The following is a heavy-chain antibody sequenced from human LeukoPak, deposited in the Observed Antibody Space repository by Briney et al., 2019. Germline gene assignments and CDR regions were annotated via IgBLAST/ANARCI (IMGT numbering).Heavy chain of an antibody. CDR2: IKQDGGDK. CDR1: GFTFSSYW. D-gene: IGHD6-6*01. Sequence: GGSLRLSCAASGFTFSSYWMSWVRQAPGKGLEWVANIKQDGGDKYYVDSVKGRFTISRDNAKNSQYLQMNSLRAEDTAVYYCANAQPQRGATRPLRPLYYQYYMHVWGKGTTVTVSS. CDR3: ANAQPQRGATRPLRPLYYQYYMHV. V-gene: IGHV3-7*01. J-gene: IGHJ6*03.